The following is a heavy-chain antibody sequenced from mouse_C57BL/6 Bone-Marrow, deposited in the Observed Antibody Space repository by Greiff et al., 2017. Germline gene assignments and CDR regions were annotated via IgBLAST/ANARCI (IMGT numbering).Heavy chain of an antibody. CDR2: ILPGSGST. CDR1: GYTFTGYW. CDR3: ARRAQGQGYGNCWYYIDY. Sequence: VQLQQSGAELMKPGASVSLSCTATGYTFTGYWIEWVKQRPGHGLEWLGEILPGSGSTNYNEMFKGKATFTADTSSNTAYMHLRSLTTENSAIYYCARRAQGQGYGNCWYYIDYWGQGTTLTVSS. D-gene: IGHD2-10*02. J-gene: IGHJ2*01. V-gene: IGHV1-9*01.